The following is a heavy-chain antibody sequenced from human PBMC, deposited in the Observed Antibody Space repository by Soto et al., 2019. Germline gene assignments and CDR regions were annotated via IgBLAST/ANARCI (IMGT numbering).Heavy chain of an antibody. CDR2: IWYDGSNK. V-gene: IGHV3-33*01. CDR3: AREHDGY. Sequence: QVQLVESGGGVVQPGRSLRVSCAASGFTFSSYGFHWVRQAPGKGLEWVAVIWYDGSNKYYTDSVKGRFTISRDNSKNTVYRQMNSLRAEDTAVYYCAREHDGYWGQGTQVTVSS. CDR1: GFTFSSYG. D-gene: IGHD3-3*01. J-gene: IGHJ4*02.